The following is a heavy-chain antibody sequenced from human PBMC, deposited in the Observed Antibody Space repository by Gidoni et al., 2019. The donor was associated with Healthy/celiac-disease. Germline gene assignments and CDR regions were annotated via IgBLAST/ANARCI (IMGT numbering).Heavy chain of an antibody. CDR2: IYYRGST. D-gene: IGHD3-10*01. J-gene: IGHJ5*02. CDR3: AASGVVRGVHP. V-gene: IGHV4-59*11. Sequence: QVQLQESGPGLVTPSETLSLTCTFSGGSINSHYWSWIRQPPGKGLEWIGYIYYRGSTDYNPSLKSRVTISVDTSKNQFSLKLRSVTAADTAVYYCAASGVVRGVHPWGQGTLVTVSS. CDR1: GGSINSHY.